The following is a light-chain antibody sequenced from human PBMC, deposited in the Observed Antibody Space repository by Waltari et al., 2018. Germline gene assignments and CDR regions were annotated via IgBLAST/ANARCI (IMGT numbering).Light chain of an antibody. CDR2: ATS. V-gene: IGKV1-9*01. J-gene: IGKJ3*01. CDR3: QQLDSYPFT. Sequence: IQLTQSPSSLSASAGDRVTITCRASQAIRSYLAWYQQKPEKAPKVLIYATSTLQSGVPSRFSGSGSGTDFTLTISSLQPEDFATYYCQQLDSYPFTFGPGTKVDIK. CDR1: QAIRSY.